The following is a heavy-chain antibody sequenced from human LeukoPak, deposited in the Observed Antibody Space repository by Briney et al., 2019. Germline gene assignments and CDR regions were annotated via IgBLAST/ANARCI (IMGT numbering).Heavy chain of an antibody. CDR2: MNPNSGNT. D-gene: IGHD2-15*01. Sequence: ASVKVSCKASGYTFTSYDINWVRQATGQGLEWMGWMNPNSGNTGYAQKFQGRVTITRNTSISTAYMELSSLRSEDTAVYYCAIRPPAFNVGGSCYSCYYYYMDVWGKGTTVTVSS. J-gene: IGHJ6*03. CDR3: AIRPPAFNVGGSCYSCYYYYMDV. CDR1: GYTFTSYD. V-gene: IGHV1-8*03.